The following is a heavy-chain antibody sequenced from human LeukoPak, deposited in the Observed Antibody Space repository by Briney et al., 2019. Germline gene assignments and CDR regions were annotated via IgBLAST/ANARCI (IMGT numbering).Heavy chain of an antibody. J-gene: IGHJ4*02. CDR1: GFTFSSYE. Sequence: GGSLRLSCAASGFTFSSYEMNWVRQAPGKGLEWVSAISGSGGSTYYADSVKGRFTISRDNSKNTLYLQMNSLRAEDTAVYYCAKDRTGGYYVWGSYRGTFFDYWGQGTLVTVSS. V-gene: IGHV3-23*01. CDR2: ISGSGGST. D-gene: IGHD3-16*02. CDR3: AKDRTGGYYVWGSYRGTFFDY.